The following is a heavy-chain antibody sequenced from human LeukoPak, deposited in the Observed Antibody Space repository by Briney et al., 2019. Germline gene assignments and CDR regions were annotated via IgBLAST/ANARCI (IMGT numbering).Heavy chain of an antibody. CDR2: ISSSSSYI. CDR3: ARVTSTGYYAFDY. CDR1: GFTFTSYN. Sequence: PGGSLRLSCEASGFTFTSYNMNWVRQAPGKGLEWVSSISSSSSYIYYAESVKGRFTISRDTAKNSLYLQMNSLRADDTAIYYCARVTSTGYYAFDYWGQGTLVTVSS. D-gene: IGHD3-9*01. V-gene: IGHV3-21*01. J-gene: IGHJ4*02.